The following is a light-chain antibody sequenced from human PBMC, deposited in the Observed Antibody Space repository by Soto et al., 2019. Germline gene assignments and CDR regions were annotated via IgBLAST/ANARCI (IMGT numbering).Light chain of an antibody. J-gene: IGLJ3*02. CDR1: SSNTGAGYD. V-gene: IGLV1-40*01. CDR3: QSYDNSLSASV. Sequence: QSVLTQPPSVSGAPGQRVTISCTGSSSNTGAGYDVHWYQHLPGTAPKLLIYGNSNRPSGVPDRFSGSKSGTSASLAITGLQAEDEADYYCQSYDNSLSASVFGGGTTLTVL. CDR2: GNS.